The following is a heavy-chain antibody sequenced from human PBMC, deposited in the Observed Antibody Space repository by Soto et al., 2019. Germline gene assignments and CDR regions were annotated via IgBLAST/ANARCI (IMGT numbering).Heavy chain of an antibody. CDR3: ARVATVNLYSFDY. J-gene: IGHJ4*02. CDR2: IYYSGST. V-gene: IGHV4-61*01. Sequence: SETLSLTCTVSGGSVSSGSYYCSWIRQPPGKGLEWIGYIYYSGSTNYNPSLKSRVTISVDTSKNQFSLKLSSVTAADTAVYYCARVATVNLYSFDYWGQGTLVTVSS. D-gene: IGHD4-17*01. CDR1: GGSVSSGSYY.